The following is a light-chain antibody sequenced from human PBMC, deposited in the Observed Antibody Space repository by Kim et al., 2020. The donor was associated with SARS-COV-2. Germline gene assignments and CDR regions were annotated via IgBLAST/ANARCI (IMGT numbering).Light chain of an antibody. V-gene: IGLV3-1*01. CDR3: QAWDSSTGV. CDR2: QDN. CDR1: KLGDKY. Sequence: SYELTQPPSVSVSPGQTASITCSGDKLGDKYACWYQQKPGQSPVLVIYQDNKRPSGIPERFSGSNSGNTATLTISGTQAMDEADYYCQAWDSSTGVFGGGTKLT. J-gene: IGLJ2*01.